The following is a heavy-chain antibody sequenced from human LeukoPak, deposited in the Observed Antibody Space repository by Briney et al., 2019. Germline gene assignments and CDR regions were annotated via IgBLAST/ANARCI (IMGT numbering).Heavy chain of an antibody. CDR3: ARDRPYCSSTSGPSDMDV. CDR2: INPNSGGT. J-gene: IGHJ6*03. Sequence: SVKVSCKASGYTFTGYYMHWVRQAPGQGLEWMGWINPNSGGTNYAQKFQGRVTMTRDTSISTAYMELSRLRSDDTAVYYCARDRPYCSSTSGPSDMDVWGKGTTVTVSS. D-gene: IGHD2-2*01. CDR1: GYTFTGYY. V-gene: IGHV1-2*02.